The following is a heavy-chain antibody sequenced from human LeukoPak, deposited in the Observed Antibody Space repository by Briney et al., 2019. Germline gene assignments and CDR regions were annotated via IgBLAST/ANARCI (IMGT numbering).Heavy chain of an antibody. CDR2: ISYSGGGT. V-gene: IGHV3-23*01. CDR1: GFTFSNYA. Sequence: PGGSLRLSCAASGFTFSNYAMSWVRQAPGKGLEWVSSISYSGGGTYSADYVKGRFTISRDNSKNTLYLQMNSLRAEDTAVYYCAKTFSSTWSDWYFDLWGRGTLVTVSS. CDR3: AKTFSSTWSDWYFDL. J-gene: IGHJ2*01. D-gene: IGHD6-13*01.